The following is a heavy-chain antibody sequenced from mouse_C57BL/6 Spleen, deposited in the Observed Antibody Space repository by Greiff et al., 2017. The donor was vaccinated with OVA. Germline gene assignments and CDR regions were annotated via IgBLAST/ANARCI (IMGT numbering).Heavy chain of an antibody. D-gene: IGHD3-2*02. J-gene: IGHJ4*01. V-gene: IGHV5-4*01. CDR2: ISDGGSYT. CDR3: ARDSSGYPYYAMDY. Sequence: EVQVVESGGGLVKPGGSLKLSCAASGFTFSSYAMSWVRQTPEKRLEWVATISDGGSYTYYPDNVKGRFTISRDNAKNNLYLQMSHLKSEDTAMYYCARDSSGYPYYAMDYWGQGTSVTVSS. CDR1: GFTFSSYA.